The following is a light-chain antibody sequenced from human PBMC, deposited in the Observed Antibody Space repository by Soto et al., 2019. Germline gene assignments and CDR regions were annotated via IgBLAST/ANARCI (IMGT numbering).Light chain of an antibody. J-gene: IGKJ2*01. CDR3: QQLNSFPHT. Sequence: DIQLTQSPSFLSASVGDRVTITCRASQGISSSLAWYQHKPGIAPNLLIYSASTLQSGVPSRFSGSGSGTEFTLTISSLQPEDVATYYYQQLNSFPHTFGQGTKLEIK. CDR1: QGISSS. CDR2: SAS. V-gene: IGKV1-9*01.